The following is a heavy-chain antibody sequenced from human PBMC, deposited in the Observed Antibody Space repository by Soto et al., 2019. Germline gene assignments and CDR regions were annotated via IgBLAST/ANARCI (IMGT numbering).Heavy chain of an antibody. CDR2: INHRGSA. D-gene: IGHD2-2*01. J-gene: IGHJ4*02. V-gene: IGHV4-34*01. CDR3: VRGAPAAIGPQGED. Sequence: PSETLSLTCAVYGGSFSGHYWSWIRQPPGKGLEWIGEINHRGSANYTPSLKSRVTISVDTSKNQFALKLTSVTAADTAVYYCVRGAPAAIGPQGEDWGQGSLVTVSS. CDR1: GGSFSGHY.